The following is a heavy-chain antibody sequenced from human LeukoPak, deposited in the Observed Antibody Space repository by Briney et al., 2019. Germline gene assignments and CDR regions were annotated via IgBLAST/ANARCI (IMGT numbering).Heavy chain of an antibody. CDR3: ARVVVPAAPPRWYFDL. V-gene: IGHV4-30-4*08. CDR1: GGSVSSGDHY. Sequence: SETLSLTCTVSGGSVSSGDHYWSWIRQSPGTGLEWIGYIYTSGNTYYNPSLESRLTMSIDTSKNQFSLKLSSVTAADTAVYYCARVVVPAAPPRWYFDLWGRGTLVTVSS. CDR2: IYTSGNT. D-gene: IGHD2-2*01. J-gene: IGHJ2*01.